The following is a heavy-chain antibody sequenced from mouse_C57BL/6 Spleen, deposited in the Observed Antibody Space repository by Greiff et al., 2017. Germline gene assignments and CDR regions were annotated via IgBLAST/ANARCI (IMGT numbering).Heavy chain of an antibody. D-gene: IGHD1-1*01. CDR3: ARPYYYGSSYAMDY. Sequence: QVQLKESGPGILQSSQTLSLTCSFSGFSLSTSGMGVSWIRQPSEKGLEWLAHIYWDDDKRYNPSLKSRLTISKDTSRNQVFLKITSVDTADTATYYCARPYYYGSSYAMDYWGQGTSVTVSS. V-gene: IGHV8-12*01. CDR1: GFSLSTSGMG. CDR2: IYWDDDK. J-gene: IGHJ4*01.